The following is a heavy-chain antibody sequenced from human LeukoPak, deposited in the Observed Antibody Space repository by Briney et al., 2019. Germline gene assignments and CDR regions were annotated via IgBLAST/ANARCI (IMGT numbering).Heavy chain of an antibody. V-gene: IGHV3-21*04. J-gene: IGHJ3*02. CDR1: GFKLNSYM. CDR3: AKDREYHNEAAFDI. D-gene: IGHD3-10*01. CDR2: ISSTGSYI. Sequence: PGGSLRLSCAASGFKLNSYMLNWVRQAPGKGLEWVSTISSTGSYIYYADSVKGRFTISRDNTGNVMYLQMDSLGAEDTAVYYCAKDREYHNEAAFDIWGQGTMVTVSS.